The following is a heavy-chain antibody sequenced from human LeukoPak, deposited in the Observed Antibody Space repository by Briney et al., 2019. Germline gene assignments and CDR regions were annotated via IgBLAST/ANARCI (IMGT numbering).Heavy chain of an antibody. V-gene: IGHV3-23*01. D-gene: IGHD6-19*01. CDR2: ISGSGGST. Sequence: GGSLRLSCAAPGFTFTSYAMSWVRQAPGKGLEWVSSISGSGGSTYYADSVKGRFTISRDNSKNTLYLQMNSLRAEETAVYYCAKVLEQWLSKGGGFDYWGQGTLVTVSS. J-gene: IGHJ4*02. CDR3: AKVLEQWLSKGGGFDY. CDR1: GFTFTSYA.